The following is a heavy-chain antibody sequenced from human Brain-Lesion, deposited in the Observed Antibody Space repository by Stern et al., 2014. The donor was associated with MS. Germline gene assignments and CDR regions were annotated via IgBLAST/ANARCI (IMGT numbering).Heavy chain of an antibody. J-gene: IGHJ4*02. CDR1: GYRFTSNW. Sequence: VQLVQSGAEVKNPGESLKISCKGSGYRFTSNWIGWVRQMPGKGLEWLGIIWPGDSDTRYSPSFQGQVTISADKSISTAYLQWSSLQASDTAMYYCARRGDSSSSGFDYWGQGTLVIVSS. V-gene: IGHV5-51*01. CDR3: ARRGDSSSSGFDY. D-gene: IGHD6-6*01. CDR2: IWPGDSDT.